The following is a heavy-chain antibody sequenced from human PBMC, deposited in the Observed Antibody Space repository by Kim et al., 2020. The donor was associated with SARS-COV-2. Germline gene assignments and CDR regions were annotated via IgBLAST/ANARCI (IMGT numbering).Heavy chain of an antibody. CDR1: GYSFSDYY. CDR3: VRESMDGLDS. J-gene: IGHJ4*02. V-gene: IGHV1-2*06. CDR2: VNSNNGDT. D-gene: IGHD2-2*03. Sequence: ASMKVSCKASGYSFSDYYMHWVRQAPGQGPEWVGRVNSNNGDTDYAQKFKGRVTVTRDTSISTHSMELSSLKSDDTAIYYCVRESMDGLDSWGQGTLVTVSS.